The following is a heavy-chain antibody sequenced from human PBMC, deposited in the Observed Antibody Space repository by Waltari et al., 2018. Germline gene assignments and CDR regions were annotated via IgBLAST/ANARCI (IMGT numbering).Heavy chain of an antibody. CDR2: IYYSGST. J-gene: IGHJ3*02. CDR1: GGSISSYY. V-gene: IGHV4-59*01. CDR3: ARGRRNHNLLAVAGIDAFDI. D-gene: IGHD6-19*01. Sequence: QVQLQESGPGLVKPSETLSLTCTVSGGSISSYYWSWIRQPPGKGREWIGYIYYSGSTNYNPSLKSRVTISVDTSKNQFSLKLSSVTAADTAVYYCARGRRNHNLLAVAGIDAFDIWGQGTMVTVSS.